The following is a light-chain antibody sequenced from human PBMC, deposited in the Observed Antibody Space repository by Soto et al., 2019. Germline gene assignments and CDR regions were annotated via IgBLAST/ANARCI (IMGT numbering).Light chain of an antibody. CDR1: QNVRTF. V-gene: IGKV3-11*01. J-gene: IGKJ1*01. CDR2: GAS. Sequence: EVVLTQSPATLSLSPGERATLSCRASQNVRTFLDWYQQKPGQAPRLLIYGASNRATGSPARFSGSGSGTDFTLTISGLEPEDFAVYYCQQHSHWPPWTFGQGTRVEIQ. CDR3: QQHSHWPPWT.